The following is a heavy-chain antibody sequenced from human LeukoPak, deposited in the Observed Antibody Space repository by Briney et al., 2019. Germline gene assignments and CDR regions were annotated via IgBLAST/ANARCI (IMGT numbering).Heavy chain of an antibody. CDR1: EFTFSSYW. Sequence: GGPLRLSCAASEFTFSSYWMSWVRQAPGKGLEWVANIKQDGNEKYYVDSVKGRFTISRDSAKNSLYLQMNSLRAEDTAVYFCARGRSSFYYYYYGMDVWGRGTTVTVSS. CDR3: ARGRSSFYYYYYGMDV. CDR2: IKQDGNEK. D-gene: IGHD6-6*01. V-gene: IGHV3-7*03. J-gene: IGHJ6*02.